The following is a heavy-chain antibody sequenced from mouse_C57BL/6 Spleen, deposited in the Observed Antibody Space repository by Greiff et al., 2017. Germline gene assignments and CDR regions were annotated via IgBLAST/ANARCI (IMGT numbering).Heavy chain of an antibody. CDR1: GYTFTSYT. V-gene: IGHV1-4*01. Sequence: VQLQQSGAELARPGASVKMSCKASGYTFTSYTMHWVKQRPGQGLEWIGYINPSSGYTKYNQKFKDKATLTADKSSSTAYMQLSSLTSEDSAVYYCASPLITTVPHFDYWGQGTTLTVSS. J-gene: IGHJ2*01. CDR3: ASPLITTVPHFDY. CDR2: INPSSGYT. D-gene: IGHD1-1*01.